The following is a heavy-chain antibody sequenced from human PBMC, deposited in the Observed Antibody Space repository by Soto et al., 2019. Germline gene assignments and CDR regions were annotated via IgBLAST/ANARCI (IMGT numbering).Heavy chain of an antibody. CDR1: GYTFTSYG. CDR2: ISAYNGNT. Sequence: ASVKVSCKASGYTFTSYGISWVLQAPGQGLEWMGWISAYNGNTNYAQKLQGRVTMTTDTSTSTAYMELRSLRSDDTAVYYCARDKPNTYYDFWRLPGEWFGPWGQGTLVTVSS. V-gene: IGHV1-18*01. D-gene: IGHD3-3*01. CDR3: ARDKPNTYYDFWRLPGEWFGP. J-gene: IGHJ5*02.